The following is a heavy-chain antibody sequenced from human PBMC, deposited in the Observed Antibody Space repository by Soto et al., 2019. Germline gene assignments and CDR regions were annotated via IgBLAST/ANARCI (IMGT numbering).Heavy chain of an antibody. CDR2: FIPMLGIA. CDR3: ASLYDDTSGNLDY. D-gene: IGHD3-22*01. CDR1: GDSFSRST. V-gene: IGHV1-69*02. Sequence: QVQLVQSGAEVKRPGSSVKVSCKASGDSFSRSTFGWVRQAPGPGLAWMGRFIPMLGIANYAQTFQGRVTITADKSTSTAYMDLSSLRPEDTAVYYCASLYDDTSGNLDYWGQGTLVTVSS. J-gene: IGHJ4*02.